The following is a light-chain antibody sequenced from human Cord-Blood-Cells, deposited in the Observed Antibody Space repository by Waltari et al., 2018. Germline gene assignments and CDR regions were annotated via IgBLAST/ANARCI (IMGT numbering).Light chain of an antibody. CDR2: WAS. Sequence: DIVMTQSPDPLAVSLGERATIHCKSSQSVLYSSNNKNYLAWYQQKPGQPPKLLIYWASTRESGVPDRFSGSGSGTDFTLTISSLQAEDVAVYYCQQYYSTPQNSFGQGTKLEIK. J-gene: IGKJ2*03. CDR1: QSVLYSSNNKNY. V-gene: IGKV4-1*01. CDR3: QQYYSTPQNS.